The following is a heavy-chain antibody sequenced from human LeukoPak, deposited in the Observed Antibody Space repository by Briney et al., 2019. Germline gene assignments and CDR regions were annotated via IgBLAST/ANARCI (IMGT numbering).Heavy chain of an antibody. CDR1: EFTFSSSA. D-gene: IGHD1-14*01. V-gene: IGHV3-15*01. Sequence: GGSLRLSCSASEFTFSSSAMHWVRQAPGTGLEWVGHIKRKSDGETTDYAAPVKGRFTISRDDSKNTLYLQMNSLQTEDTAVYYCTSNPERTPDYALDVWGQGTTVTVSS. J-gene: IGHJ6*02. CDR2: IKRKSDGETT. CDR3: TSNPERTPDYALDV.